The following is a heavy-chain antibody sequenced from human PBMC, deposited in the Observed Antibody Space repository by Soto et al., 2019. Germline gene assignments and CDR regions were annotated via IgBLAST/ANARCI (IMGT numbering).Heavy chain of an antibody. V-gene: IGHV3-7*01. D-gene: IGHD3-16*01. CDR3: ARDTSHGVTIGGLDS. CDR1: GFTFTTCW. J-gene: IGHJ4*02. CDR2: INKDGSEK. Sequence: PGGSLRLSCEASGFTFTTCWMTWVRQAPGKGLEWVANINKDGSEKFYADFVQGRFIISRDNAKNSLYLELTDLRDDDTAVYYCARDTSHGVTIGGLDSWGQGTLVTVSS.